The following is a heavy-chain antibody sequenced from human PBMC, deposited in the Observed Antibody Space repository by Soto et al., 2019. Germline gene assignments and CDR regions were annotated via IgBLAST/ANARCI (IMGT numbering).Heavy chain of an antibody. J-gene: IGHJ5*02. CDR1: GGSISSYY. V-gene: IGHV4-59*01. D-gene: IGHD3-22*01. Sequence: SETLSLTCTVSGGSISSYYWSWIRQPPGKGLEWIGYIYYSGSTDYNPSLKSRVTISVDTSKNQFSLKLSSVTAADTAVYYCARDYYDSSGYNWFDPWGQGTLVTVSS. CDR2: IYYSGST. CDR3: ARDYYDSSGYNWFDP.